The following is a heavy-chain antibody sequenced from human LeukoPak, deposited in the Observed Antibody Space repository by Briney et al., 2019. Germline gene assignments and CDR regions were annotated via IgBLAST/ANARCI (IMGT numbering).Heavy chain of an antibody. CDR2: IYYSGST. Sequence: SETLSLTCTVSGGSISSGGYYWRWIRQHPGRGLEWIEYIYYSGSTYYNPSLKSRVTISVDTSKIQFSLKLSSVTAADTAVYYCARSGAAAIRGPFDYWGQGTLVTVSS. V-gene: IGHV4-31*03. CDR3: ARSGAAAIRGPFDY. J-gene: IGHJ4*02. CDR1: GGSISSGGYY. D-gene: IGHD2-2*02.